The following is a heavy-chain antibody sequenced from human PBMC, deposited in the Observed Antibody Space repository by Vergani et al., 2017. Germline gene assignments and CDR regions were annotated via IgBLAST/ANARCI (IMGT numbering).Heavy chain of an antibody. CDR1: GGTFSSYA. V-gene: IGHV1-69*01. CDR3: ARELVDYDILTGYYDLNRGYDY. Sequence: QVQLVQSGAEVKKPGSSVKVSCKASGGTFSSYAISWVRQAPGQGLEWMGGIIPIFGTANYAQKFQGRVTITADESTSTAYMELSSLRSEDTAVYYCARELVDYDILTGYYDLNRGYDYWGQGTLVTVSS. D-gene: IGHD3-9*01. J-gene: IGHJ4*02. CDR2: IIPIFGTA.